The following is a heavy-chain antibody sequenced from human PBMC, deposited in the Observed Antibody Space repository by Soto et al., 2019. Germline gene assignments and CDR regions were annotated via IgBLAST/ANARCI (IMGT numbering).Heavy chain of an antibody. V-gene: IGHV3-23*01. CDR2: ISGSGGST. J-gene: IGHJ4*02. Sequence: GSLRLSCAASGFTFSSYAMSWVRQAPGKGLEWVSDISGSGGSTYYADSVKGRFTISRDNSKNTLYLQMNSLRAEDTAVYYCAKEPADCSGGSCYPQYYFDYWGQGTLVTVSS. D-gene: IGHD2-15*01. CDR1: GFTFSSYA. CDR3: AKEPADCSGGSCYPQYYFDY.